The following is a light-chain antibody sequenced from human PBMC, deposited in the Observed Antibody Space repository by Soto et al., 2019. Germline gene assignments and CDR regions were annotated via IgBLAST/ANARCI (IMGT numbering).Light chain of an antibody. CDR3: TSYAGTYSFFYV. CDR2: EVS. V-gene: IGLV2-8*01. J-gene: IGLJ1*01. Sequence: QSVLTQPPSASGSPGQSVTISCTGTSSDVGAYNYVSWYQQLPGKAPKLIIYEVSKRPSGVPDRFSGSKSGNTASLTVSGLQAEDEADYYCTSYAGTYSFFYVFGTGTTVTVL. CDR1: SSDVGAYNY.